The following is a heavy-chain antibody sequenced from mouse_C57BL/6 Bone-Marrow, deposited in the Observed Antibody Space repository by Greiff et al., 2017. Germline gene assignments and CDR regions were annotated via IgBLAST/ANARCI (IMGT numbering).Heavy chain of an antibody. Sequence: VQLQQSGPELVKPGASVKISCKASGYAFSSSWMNWVKQRPGKGLEWIGRIYPGDGDTNYNGKFKGKATLTADKSSSTAYMQLSSLTSEDSAVYFCAREGDYGSSPYWYFDVWGTGTTVTVSS. J-gene: IGHJ1*03. CDR3: AREGDYGSSPYWYFDV. CDR1: GYAFSSSW. D-gene: IGHD1-1*01. V-gene: IGHV1-82*01. CDR2: IYPGDGDT.